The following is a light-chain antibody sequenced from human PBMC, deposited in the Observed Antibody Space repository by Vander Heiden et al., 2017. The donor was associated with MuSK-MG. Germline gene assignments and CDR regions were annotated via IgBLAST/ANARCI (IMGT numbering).Light chain of an antibody. J-gene: IGKJ1*01. CDR2: LGS. CDR3: MRALQTPPA. Sequence: DSVMTQSPLSLPVTPGEPASISCRSSQSLLHSNGYNYLDWYLQKPGQSPQLLIYLGSNRASGVPDRFSGSGSGTDFTLKISRVEAEDVGVYYCMRALQTPPAFGQGTKVEIK. V-gene: IGKV2-28*01. CDR1: QSLLHSNGYNY.